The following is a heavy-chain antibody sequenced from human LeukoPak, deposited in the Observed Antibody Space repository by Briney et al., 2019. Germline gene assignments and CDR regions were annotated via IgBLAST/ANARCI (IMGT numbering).Heavy chain of an antibody. CDR3: ARADPNASGYFYRFNWFDP. CDR1: GGSISSYY. Sequence: SETLSLTCTVSGGSISSYYWNWVRQPPGKGLEWIGNIYSSGSTDYNPSHKSRVTISLDTSKFQFSLRLNSVTAADTAVYYCARADPNASGYFYRFNWFDPWGQGTLVTVSS. CDR2: IYSSGST. V-gene: IGHV4-59*01. D-gene: IGHD3-10*01. J-gene: IGHJ5*02.